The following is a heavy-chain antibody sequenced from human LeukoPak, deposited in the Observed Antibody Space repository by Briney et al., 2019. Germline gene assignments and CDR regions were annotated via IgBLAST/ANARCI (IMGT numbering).Heavy chain of an antibody. V-gene: IGHV1-3*01. J-gene: IGHJ4*02. CDR1: GYTFTSYA. D-gene: IGHD2-21*01. CDR3: ARGLWYGQ. Sequence: ASVKVSCKASGYTFTSYAMHWVRQAPGQRLEWMGWSNAGNGNTKYSQEFQGRVTMTRNTSISTAFMALISLRSEATAVYYCARGLWYGQWGQGILVTVSS. CDR2: SNAGNGNT.